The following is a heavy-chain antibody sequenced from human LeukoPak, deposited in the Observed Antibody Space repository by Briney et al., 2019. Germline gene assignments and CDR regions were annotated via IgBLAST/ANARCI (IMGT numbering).Heavy chain of an antibody. V-gene: IGHV3-21*01. D-gene: IGHD5-12*01. CDR2: ITTRGSYV. Sequence: GGSLRLSCEASGFNFSRYSMNWIRQPPGKGLEWVSSITTRGSYVYYGDSVKGQFTISRDNANKTLYLQMNSLSAGDTAVYYCARDVFKGRAGYRDTYYYYGLDVWGQGTAVTVS. J-gene: IGHJ6*02. CDR3: ARDVFKGRAGYRDTYYYYGLDV. CDR1: GFNFSRYS.